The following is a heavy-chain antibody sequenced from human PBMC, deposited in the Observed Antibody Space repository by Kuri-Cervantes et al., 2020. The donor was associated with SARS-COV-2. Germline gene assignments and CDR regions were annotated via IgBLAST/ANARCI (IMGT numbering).Heavy chain of an antibody. CDR1: GFTFANYY. V-gene: IGHV3-7*05. CDR3: ARSYGVRYVPFDH. D-gene: IGHD4-17*01. J-gene: IGHJ4*02. CDR2: IKFDGSDK. Sequence: GGSLRLSCAASGFTFANYYMSWVRQSPGKGLEWVANIKFDGSDKYCVDSVRGRFTISRDNAKNSLFLQLNSLTAADTAVYYCARSYGVRYVPFDHWGPGTLVTVSS.